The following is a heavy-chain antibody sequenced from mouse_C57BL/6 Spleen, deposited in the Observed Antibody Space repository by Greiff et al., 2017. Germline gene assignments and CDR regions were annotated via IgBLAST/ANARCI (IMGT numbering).Heavy chain of an antibody. CDR3: ARSPAYDGYYPSWFAY. D-gene: IGHD2-3*01. CDR1: GYTFTSYW. Sequence: QVHVKQPGAELVKPGASVKLSCKASGYTFTSYWMHWVKQRPGRGLEWIGRIDPNSGGTKYNEKFKSKATLTVDKPSSTAYMQLSSLTSEDSAVYYCARSPAYDGYYPSWFAYWGQGTLVTVSA. V-gene: IGHV1-72*01. CDR2: IDPNSGGT. J-gene: IGHJ3*01.